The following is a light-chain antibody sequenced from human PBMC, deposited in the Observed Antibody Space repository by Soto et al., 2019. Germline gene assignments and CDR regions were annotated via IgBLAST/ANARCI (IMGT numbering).Light chain of an antibody. J-gene: IGKJ1*01. CDR2: KAS. V-gene: IGKV1-5*03. CDR3: QQYNSYSPT. Sequence: DIQMTQSPSTLSESLGDRVTITCRASRGISVWLAWYQQKAGKAPNLLIYKASRLESGVPSRFSGSGSETEFTLTISGLQPGDSATYYCQQYNSYSPTFGQGTKVEVK. CDR1: RGISVW.